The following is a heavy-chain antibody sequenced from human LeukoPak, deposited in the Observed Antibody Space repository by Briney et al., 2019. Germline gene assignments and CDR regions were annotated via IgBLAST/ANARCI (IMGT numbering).Heavy chain of an antibody. D-gene: IGHD6-13*01. V-gene: IGHV1-46*01. Sequence: ASVKVSCKASGYTFTSYYMHWVRQAPGQGLEWMGIINPSGGGTSYAQKFQGRVTMTRDTSTSTVYMELSSLRSEDTAVYYCARAGPGIAAAGTFLFDYWGQGTLVTVSS. CDR1: GYTFTSYY. J-gene: IGHJ4*02. CDR3: ARAGPGIAAAGTFLFDY. CDR2: INPSGGGT.